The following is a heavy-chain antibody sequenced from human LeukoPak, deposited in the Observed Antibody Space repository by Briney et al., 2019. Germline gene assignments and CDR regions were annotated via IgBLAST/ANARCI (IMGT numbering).Heavy chain of an antibody. V-gene: IGHV3-33*08. CDR1: GFTFSNYG. CDR3: AREKYYYDSSGYSSDY. D-gene: IGHD3-22*01. Sequence: GGSLRLSCAASGFTFSNYGMHWVRQAPGKGLEWVAVIWYDGSNKYYADSVKGRFTISRDNSKNTLYQQMNSLRAEDTAVYYCAREKYYYDSSGYSSDYWGQGTLVTVSS. J-gene: IGHJ4*02. CDR2: IWYDGSNK.